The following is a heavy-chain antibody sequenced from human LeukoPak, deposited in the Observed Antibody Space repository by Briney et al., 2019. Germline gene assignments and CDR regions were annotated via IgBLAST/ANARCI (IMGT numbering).Heavy chain of an antibody. CDR3: ARDPNGDYIGAFDM. D-gene: IGHD4-17*01. Sequence: GGSLRLSCTASGFTFSAYAMMWVRQAPGKGPEGFSAIRGGGTSEFYADSVTGRFRISRDNSKDTLFLQMNSLRAEDTAVYYCARDPNGDYIGAFDMWGPGTMVTVSS. V-gene: IGHV3-23*01. CDR2: IRGGGTSE. CDR1: GFTFSAYA. J-gene: IGHJ3*02.